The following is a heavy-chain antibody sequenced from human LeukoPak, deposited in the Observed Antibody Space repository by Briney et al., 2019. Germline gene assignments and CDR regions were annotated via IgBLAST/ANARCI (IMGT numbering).Heavy chain of an antibody. J-gene: IGHJ3*02. Sequence: SETLSLTCAASGGSIRSSNWWSWVRQPPGKGLEGIGEIYHSGGTTNYNPSLKSRVTISVDKSKNQFSLQLSTVTAADTALYYCARPTGRGGYPTDPFDIWGQGTMVTVSS. V-gene: IGHV4-4*02. CDR3: ARPTGRGGYPTDPFDI. D-gene: IGHD6-25*01. CDR1: GGSIRSSNW. CDR2: IYHSGGTT.